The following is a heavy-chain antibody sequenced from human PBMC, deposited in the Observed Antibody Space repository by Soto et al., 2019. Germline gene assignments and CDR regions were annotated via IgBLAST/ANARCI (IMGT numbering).Heavy chain of an antibody. Sequence: EFQLVESGGGLVQRGGSLRLSCAASGFTFSSYWMSWVRQAPGKGLEWVANIKQDGSVKYYVDSVKGQFSISRDNAKNSVYLQVKSLRTEDTAVYYCARIGYRSSCMDVWGPGTTVIVSS. CDR3: ARIGYRSSCMDV. V-gene: IGHV3-7*01. J-gene: IGHJ6*02. D-gene: IGHD6-6*01. CDR2: IKQDGSVK. CDR1: GFTFSSYW.